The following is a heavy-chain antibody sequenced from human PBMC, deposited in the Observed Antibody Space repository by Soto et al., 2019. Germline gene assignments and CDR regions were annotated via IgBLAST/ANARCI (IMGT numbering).Heavy chain of an antibody. CDR1: GGSISSGDYY. Sequence: QVQLQESGPGLVKPSQTLSLTCTVSGGSISSGDYYWSWICQPPGKGLEWIGYIYYSGSTFYNPPLKSRVTISVDTSKTQFSLKLSSVPAADTAVYYCARERPDGARLDPWGQGTLVTVSS. V-gene: IGHV4-30-4*01. CDR3: ARERPDGARLDP. J-gene: IGHJ5*02. CDR2: IYYSGST. D-gene: IGHD6-6*01.